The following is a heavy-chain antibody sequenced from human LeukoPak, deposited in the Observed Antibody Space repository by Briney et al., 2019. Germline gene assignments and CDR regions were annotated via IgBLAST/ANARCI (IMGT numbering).Heavy chain of an antibody. V-gene: IGHV4-4*02. CDR2: IYHSGSP. CDR1: GGSISSSNW. D-gene: IGHD3-10*01. J-gene: IGHJ3*02. Sequence: PSGTLSLTCAVSGGSISSSNWWSWVRQPPGKGLEWIGEIYHSGSPNYNPSLKSRVTISVDKSKNQSSLKLSSVTAADTAVYYCARRVKGGVISDDAFDIWGQGTMVTVSS. CDR3: ARRVKGGVISDDAFDI.